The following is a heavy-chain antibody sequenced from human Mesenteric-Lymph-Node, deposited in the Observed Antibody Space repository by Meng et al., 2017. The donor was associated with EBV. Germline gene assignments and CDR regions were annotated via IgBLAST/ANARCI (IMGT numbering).Heavy chain of an antibody. Sequence: QLQLQESGPGLVRPSETLSLTCTVSGGSISSSSYYWGWIRQPPGKGLEWIGSIHSGGRAYYSPSLESRVTISVDTSKNQFSLKVNSLTAADTAVYYCARITFGGAIGDWGQGTLVTVSS. CDR2: IHSGGRA. V-gene: IGHV4-39*07. D-gene: IGHD3-16*02. CDR3: ARITFGGAIGD. J-gene: IGHJ4*02. CDR1: GGSISSSSYY.